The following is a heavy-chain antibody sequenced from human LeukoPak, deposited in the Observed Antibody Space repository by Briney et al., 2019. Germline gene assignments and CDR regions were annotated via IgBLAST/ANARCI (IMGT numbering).Heavy chain of an antibody. D-gene: IGHD3-22*01. V-gene: IGHV3-74*01. CDR3: ARDLTYYYDSSGYYHYGMDV. CDR1: GFSFSAYW. J-gene: IGHJ6*02. CDR2: INNEGSGT. Sequence: GGSLRLSCAASGFSFSAYWMHWVRHAPGKGLVWVSRINNEGSGTDYADAVKGRFTISRDNAKNSLYLQMNSLRAEDTAVYYCARDLTYYYDSSGYYHYGMDVWGQGTTVTVSS.